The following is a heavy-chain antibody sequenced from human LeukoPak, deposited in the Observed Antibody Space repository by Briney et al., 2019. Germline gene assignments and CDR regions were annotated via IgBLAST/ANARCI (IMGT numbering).Heavy chain of an antibody. CDR3: VRDHSDCRGGGCSRYFQH. J-gene: IGHJ1*01. CDR1: GDSLTSVGYY. V-gene: IGHV4-61*02. CDR2: IYKSGDP. Sequence: SETLSLTCTVSGDSLTSVGYYWIWLRQPAGTGLEWIGRIYKSGDPNYNLSLKTRVTISVDTSKNQFSLQMASVTAADTAGYYCVRDHSDCRGGGCSRYFQHWGQGTLVTVSS. D-gene: IGHD2-15*01.